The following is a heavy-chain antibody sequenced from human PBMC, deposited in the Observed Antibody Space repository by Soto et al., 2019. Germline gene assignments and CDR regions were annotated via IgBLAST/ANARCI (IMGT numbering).Heavy chain of an antibody. D-gene: IGHD6-6*01. V-gene: IGHV3-7*03. CDR3: ASSSSSPFRFDY. CDR2: IKQDGSEK. CDR1: GFTFSSYW. Sequence: QPGGSLRLSCAASGFTFSSYWMSWVRQAPGKGLEWVANIKQDGSEKYYVDSVKGRFTISRDNAKNSLYLQMDSLRAEDTAVYYCASSSSSPFRFDYWGQGTLVTVSS. J-gene: IGHJ4*02.